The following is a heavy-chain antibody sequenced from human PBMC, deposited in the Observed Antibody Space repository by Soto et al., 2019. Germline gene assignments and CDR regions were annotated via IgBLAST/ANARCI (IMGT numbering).Heavy chain of an antibody. D-gene: IGHD2-2*01. Sequence: EVQLLESGGGLVQPGGSLRLSCAASGFTFTNYAMSWVRQAPGKGLEWVSAISGSGASTYYADSVKGRFTISRDKSKNTLYLQMNRLRADDTAVYYCAKEYCASTSCNFDHWGRGTLVTVSS. CDR2: ISGSGAST. J-gene: IGHJ4*02. CDR3: AKEYCASTSCNFDH. V-gene: IGHV3-23*01. CDR1: GFTFTNYA.